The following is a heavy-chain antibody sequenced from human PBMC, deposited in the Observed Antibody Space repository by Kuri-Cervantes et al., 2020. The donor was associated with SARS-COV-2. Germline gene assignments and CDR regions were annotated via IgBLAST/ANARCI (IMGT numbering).Heavy chain of an antibody. CDR1: GGSISSYY. D-gene: IGHD6-13*01. J-gene: IGHJ3*02. Sequence: SETLSLTCTVSGGSISSYYWSWIRQPAGKGLEWIGRIYTSGSTNYNPSLKSRVTMLVDTSKNQFSLKLSSVTAADTAVYYCARDLRPKAAAGTRNAFDIWGQGTMVTVSS. CDR2: IYTSGST. CDR3: ARDLRPKAAAGTRNAFDI. V-gene: IGHV4-4*07.